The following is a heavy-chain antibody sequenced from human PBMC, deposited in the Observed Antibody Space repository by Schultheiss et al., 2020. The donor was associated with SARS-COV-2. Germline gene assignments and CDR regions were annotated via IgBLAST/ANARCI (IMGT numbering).Heavy chain of an antibody. CDR1: GFTFSDYG. J-gene: IGHJ4*02. Sequence: GGSLRLSCAASGFTFSDYGMHWVRQAPGKGLEWVAVIWYDGSNKYYAYSVKGRFTISRDNSKNTLYLQMNSLRVEDTAVYYCARDYYDSSGLGYWGQGTLVTVSS. V-gene: IGHV3-33*01. CDR2: IWYDGSNK. D-gene: IGHD3-22*01. CDR3: ARDYYDSSGLGY.